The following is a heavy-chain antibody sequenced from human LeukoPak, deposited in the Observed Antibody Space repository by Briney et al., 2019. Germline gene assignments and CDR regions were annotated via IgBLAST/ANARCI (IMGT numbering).Heavy chain of an antibody. CDR1: GGSISSYY. J-gene: IGHJ4*02. Sequence: PSETLSLTCTVSGGSISSYYWSWIRQPPGKGLEWIGYIYYSGSTNYNPSLKSRVTISVDTSKNQFSLKLSSVTAADTAVYYCARDEIYYYDSSGLGLSIDYWGQGTLVTVSS. CDR3: ARDEIYYYDSSGLGLSIDY. CDR2: IYYSGST. D-gene: IGHD3-22*01. V-gene: IGHV4-59*12.